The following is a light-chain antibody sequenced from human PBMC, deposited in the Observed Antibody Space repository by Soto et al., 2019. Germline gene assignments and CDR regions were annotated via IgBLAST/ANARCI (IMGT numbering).Light chain of an antibody. CDR1: SSDVGTYNL. CDR2: EGS. Sequence: QSALTQPASVSGSPGQSRTISCTGTSSDVGTYNLVSWYQQHPGKAPKLMIYEGSKRPSGVSNRFSGSKSGNTASLTISGLQAEDEADYYCCSYAGSSTWVFGGGTKVTVL. J-gene: IGLJ2*01. V-gene: IGLV2-23*01. CDR3: CSYAGSSTWV.